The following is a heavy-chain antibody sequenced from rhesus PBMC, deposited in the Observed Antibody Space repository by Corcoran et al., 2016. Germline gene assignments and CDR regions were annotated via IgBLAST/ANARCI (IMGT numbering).Heavy chain of an antibody. CDR3: ARGVDYVRNYGLDS. D-gene: IGHD4-29*01. J-gene: IGHJ6*01. CDR2: IYGSGSST. Sequence: QLQLQESGPGLVKPSETLSVTCAVSGGSISSSYWSWIRQAPGQGLEWIGYIYGSGSSTNYHPSLKIRCTLAVETSKNQLYLKLSSVTTADTAVYYCARGVDYVRNYGLDSWGQGVVVTVSS. V-gene: IGHV4-169*01. CDR1: GGSISSSY.